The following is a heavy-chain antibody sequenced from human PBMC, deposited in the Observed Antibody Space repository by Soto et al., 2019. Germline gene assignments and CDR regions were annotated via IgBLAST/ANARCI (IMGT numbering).Heavy chain of an antibody. Sequence: PSETLSLTCAVYGGSFSGYYWSWIRQPPGKGLEWIGEINHSGSTNYNPSLKSRVTISVDTSKNQFSLKLSSVTAADTAVYYCATGTRKDYDTLTGYHKGPTFDYWGQGILVTVS. J-gene: IGHJ4*02. CDR3: ATGTRKDYDTLTGYHKGPTFDY. CDR1: GGSFSGYY. D-gene: IGHD3-9*01. CDR2: INHSGST. V-gene: IGHV4-34*01.